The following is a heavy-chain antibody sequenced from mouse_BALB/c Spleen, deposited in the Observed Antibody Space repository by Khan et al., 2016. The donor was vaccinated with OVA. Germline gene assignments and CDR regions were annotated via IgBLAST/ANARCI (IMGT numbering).Heavy chain of an antibody. CDR2: IWGGGGT. D-gene: IGHD2-14*01. V-gene: IGHV2-6-4*01. J-gene: IGHJ4*01. CDR3: ARAYYRYDGYYGMYY. Sequence: QVQLKESGPGLVAPSQSLSITCTVSGFSLSRYNIHWVRQPPGKGLEWLGMIWGGGGTDYNSTLKSRLSISKDNSKSQVFLKMNSLQTDDTAMYYCARAYYRYDGYYGMYYGGQGTSVTVSS. CDR1: GFSLSRYN.